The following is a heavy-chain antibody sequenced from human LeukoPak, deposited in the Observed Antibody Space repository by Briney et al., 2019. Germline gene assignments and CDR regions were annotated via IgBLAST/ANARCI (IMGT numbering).Heavy chain of an antibody. CDR1: GFTFRNYG. V-gene: IGHV3-30*02. CDR2: IRYDGSNK. CDR3: ARGVRIAVAGYIDY. Sequence: GGSLRLSCAASGFTFRNYGMHWVRQAPGKGLEWVAFIRYDGSNKNYADSVKGRFTISRDNSKNTLYLQMNSLRAEDTAVYYCARGVRIAVAGYIDYWGQGTLVTVSS. J-gene: IGHJ4*02. D-gene: IGHD6-19*01.